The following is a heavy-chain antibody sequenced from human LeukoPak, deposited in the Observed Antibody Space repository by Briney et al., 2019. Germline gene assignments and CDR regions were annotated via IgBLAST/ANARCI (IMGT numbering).Heavy chain of an antibody. CDR1: GFILSDYY. V-gene: IGHV3-11*01. J-gene: IGHJ4*02. Sequence: GGSLRLSCAASGFILSDYYMSWIRQAPGKGLEWVAYISTSDRTTYYADSVKGRFTISRDNAKNSLYLQMNSLRAEDTAVYYCAVYYYGSGSLLRGLGDYWGQGTLVTVSS. CDR3: AVYYYGSGSLLRGLGDY. D-gene: IGHD3-10*01. CDR2: ISTSDRTT.